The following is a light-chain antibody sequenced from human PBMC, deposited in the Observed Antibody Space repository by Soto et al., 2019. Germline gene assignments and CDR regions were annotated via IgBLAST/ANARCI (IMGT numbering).Light chain of an antibody. V-gene: IGLV7-43*01. J-gene: IGLJ3*02. CDR1: TGAVTSDYY. Sequence: QTVVTQEPSLTVSPGGTVTLTWASSTGAVTSDYYPNWVQQNPGQATRSLIYSTIDKHPWTPARFSGSLLGGKAALTLSGVQPEGEAEYFCLLHYGSAQVLGGGTQLNVL. CDR2: STI. CDR3: LLHYGSAQV.